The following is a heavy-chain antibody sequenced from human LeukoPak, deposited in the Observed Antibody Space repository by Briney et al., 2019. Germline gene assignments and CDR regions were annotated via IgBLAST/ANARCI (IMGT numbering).Heavy chain of an antibody. J-gene: IGHJ4*02. D-gene: IGHD6-6*01. V-gene: IGHV3-7*01. Sequence: GGSLRLSCAASGFTFSSYWMGWVRQAPGQGLEWVANIRQEGSEKNYADSVKGRFTISRDNAKNSLYLQMNSLRAEDTAVYYCARVWGSSSHYYFDYWGQGTLVTVSS. CDR3: ARVWGSSSHYYFDY. CDR1: GFTFSSYW. CDR2: IRQEGSEK.